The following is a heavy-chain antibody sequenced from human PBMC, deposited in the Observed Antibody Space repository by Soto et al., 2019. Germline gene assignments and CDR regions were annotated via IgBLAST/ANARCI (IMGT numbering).Heavy chain of an antibody. CDR2: IDPSDSYT. D-gene: IGHD2-2*01. CDR1: GYSFTSYW. Sequence: GESLKISCKGSGYSFTSYWISWVRQMPGKGLEWMGRIDPSDSYTNYSPSFQGHVTISADKSISTAYLQWSSLKASDTAMYYCARLLPDIVVVPAAIIDYYYGMDVWGQGTTVTV. J-gene: IGHJ6*02. V-gene: IGHV5-10-1*01. CDR3: ARLLPDIVVVPAAIIDYYYGMDV.